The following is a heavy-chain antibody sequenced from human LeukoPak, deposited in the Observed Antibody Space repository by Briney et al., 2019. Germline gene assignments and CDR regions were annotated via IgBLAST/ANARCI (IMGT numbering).Heavy chain of an antibody. D-gene: IGHD2-8*01. CDR3: AKESRMGAFDI. J-gene: IGHJ3*02. CDR1: GFTFDDYA. CDR2: ISWNSGSI. Sequence: GRSLRLSCAASGFTFDDYAMHWIRQAPGKGLEWVSGISWNSGSIGYADSVKGRFTISRDNAKNSQYLQMNSLRAEDTALYYCAKESRMGAFDIWGQGTMVTVSS. V-gene: IGHV3-9*01.